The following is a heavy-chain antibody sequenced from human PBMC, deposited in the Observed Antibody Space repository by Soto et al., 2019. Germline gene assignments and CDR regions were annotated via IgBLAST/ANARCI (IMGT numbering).Heavy chain of an antibody. Sequence: ASVKVSCKASGYTFTSYAMHWVRQAPGQRLEWMGWINAGNGNTKYSQKFQGRVTITRDTSASTAYMELSSLRSEDTAVYYCARASRYCSGGSCRLGVAAFGIWGQGTMVTVSS. D-gene: IGHD2-15*01. CDR2: INAGNGNT. CDR1: GYTFTSYA. J-gene: IGHJ3*02. CDR3: ARASRYCSGGSCRLGVAAFGI. V-gene: IGHV1-3*01.